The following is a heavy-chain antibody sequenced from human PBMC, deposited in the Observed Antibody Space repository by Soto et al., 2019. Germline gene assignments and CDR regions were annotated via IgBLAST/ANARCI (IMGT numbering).Heavy chain of an antibody. J-gene: IGHJ4*02. V-gene: IGHV3-48*04. CDR3: ARDLSTASPDY. D-gene: IGHD2-2*01. CDR1: GFTFSSYS. CDR2: ISSSSSTI. Sequence: GGSLRLSCAASGFTFSSYSMNWVRQAPGKGLEWVSYISSSSSTIYYADSVKGRFTISRDNAKNSLYLQMNSLRAEDTAVYYCARDLSTASPDYWGQGTLVTVSS.